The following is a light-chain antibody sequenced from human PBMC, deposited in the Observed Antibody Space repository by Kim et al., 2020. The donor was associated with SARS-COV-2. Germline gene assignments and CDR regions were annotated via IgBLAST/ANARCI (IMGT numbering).Light chain of an antibody. CDR1: QSINVW. CDR2: KAS. V-gene: IGKV1-5*03. J-gene: IGKJ1*01. Sequence: SASVGDRVTITCRASQSINVWLAWYQQKPGKAPNLLIYKASTLESGVPSRFSGSGSGTEFTLTITGLQPDDFATYYCQQYHSYSAFGQGTKVDIK. CDR3: QQYHSYSA.